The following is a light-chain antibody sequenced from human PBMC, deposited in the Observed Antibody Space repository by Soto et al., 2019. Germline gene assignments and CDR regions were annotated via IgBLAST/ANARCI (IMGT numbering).Light chain of an antibody. V-gene: IGKV1D-8*03. J-gene: IGKJ5*01. CDR1: QGISSY. CDR2: AAS. CDR3: QQYDDLPIT. Sequence: VVWMTQSPSLLSASTGDRVTISCRMSQGISSYLAWYQQKPGKAPELLIYAASTLHPGVPSRFRGSGSGTEFSFNITSLQPEDVATYYCQQYDDLPITFGQGTRLEI.